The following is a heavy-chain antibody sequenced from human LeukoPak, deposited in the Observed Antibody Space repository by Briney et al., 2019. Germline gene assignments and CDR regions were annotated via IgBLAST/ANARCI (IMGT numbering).Heavy chain of an antibody. CDR3: AREMAHYFDSSGYSF. J-gene: IGHJ4*02. CDR2: ISSSSSTI. D-gene: IGHD3-22*01. V-gene: IGHV3-48*02. CDR1: GFTFSSSS. Sequence: GGSLRLSCAASGFTFSSSSMNWVRQAPGKGLEWVSYISSSSSTIHYAESVKGRFTISRDNAKNSLYLQMNSLRDEDTAVYYCAREMAHYFDSSGYSFWGQETLVTVSS.